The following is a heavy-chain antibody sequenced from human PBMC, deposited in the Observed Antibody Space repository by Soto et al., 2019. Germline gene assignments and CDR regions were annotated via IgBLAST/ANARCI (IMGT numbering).Heavy chain of an antibody. Sequence: ASVKVSCKASGYTFTSYYMHLVRQAPGQGLEWMGIINPSGGSTSYAQKFQGRVTMTRDTSTSTVYMELSSLRSEDTAVYYCARDESGRDYFDYWGQGTLVTVSS. V-gene: IGHV1-46*01. CDR2: INPSGGST. D-gene: IGHD3-3*01. CDR3: ARDESGRDYFDY. J-gene: IGHJ4*02. CDR1: GYTFTSYY.